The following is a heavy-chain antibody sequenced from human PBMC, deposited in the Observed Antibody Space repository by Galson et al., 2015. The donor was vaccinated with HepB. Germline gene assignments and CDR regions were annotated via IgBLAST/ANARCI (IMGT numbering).Heavy chain of an antibody. CDR1: GFSVSGDC. CDR2: LYSGGSR. J-gene: IGHJ6*02. Sequence: SLRLSCEASGFSVSGDCLVWVRQAPGKGLEWVSSLYSGGSRYYADSVKGRFTISKDNSKNTLYLQMNRLRAEDTAVYYCARNPDYGGSSYYPSGLAVWGQGTTVTVFS. V-gene: IGHV3-53*01. CDR3: ARNPDYGGSSYYPSGLAV. D-gene: IGHD4-23*01.